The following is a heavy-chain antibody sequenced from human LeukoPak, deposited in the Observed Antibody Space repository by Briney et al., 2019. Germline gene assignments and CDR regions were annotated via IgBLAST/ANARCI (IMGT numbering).Heavy chain of an antibody. CDR1: GFTVSSNY. J-gene: IGHJ6*03. D-gene: IGHD1-14*01. CDR3: AREGSGTVYYYYYYMDV. V-gene: IGHV3-66*02. CDR2: IYSGGST. Sequence: PGGSLRLSCAPSGFTVSSNYMSWVRQAPGKGLKWVSVIYSGGSTYYADSVKGRFTISRDNSKNTLYLQMNSLRAEDTAVYYCAREGSGTVYYYYYYMDVWGKGTTVTVSS.